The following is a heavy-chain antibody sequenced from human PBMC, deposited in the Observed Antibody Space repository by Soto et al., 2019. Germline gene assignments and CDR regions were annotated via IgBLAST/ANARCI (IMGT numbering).Heavy chain of an antibody. CDR3: ARHLVGSTRGNFDY. D-gene: IGHD2-2*01. Sequence: GESLKISCKTSGYSFTSYWIGWVRQMPGKGMEWMGNIYPYDSDTRYSPSFQGQVTISADTSITTAYLQWSGLRASDTAMYFCARHLVGSTRGNFDYWGQGTLVTAPQ. CDR1: GYSFTSYW. J-gene: IGHJ4*01. V-gene: IGHV5-51*01. CDR2: IYPYDSDT.